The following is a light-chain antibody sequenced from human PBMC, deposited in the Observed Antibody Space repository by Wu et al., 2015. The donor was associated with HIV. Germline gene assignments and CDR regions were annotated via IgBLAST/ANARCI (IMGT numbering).Light chain of an antibody. J-gene: IGKJ1*01. CDR1: QSISTW. V-gene: IGKV1-5*03. CDR2: KAS. Sequence: DIQLTQSPSTLSASVGDRITITCRASQSISTWLAWFQQKPGRAPKLLMYKASVLESGVPSRFNGSGSGTEFTLTISSLQPDDFATYYCQKYNTAPWTFGQGTKVEMK. CDR3: QKYNTAPWT.